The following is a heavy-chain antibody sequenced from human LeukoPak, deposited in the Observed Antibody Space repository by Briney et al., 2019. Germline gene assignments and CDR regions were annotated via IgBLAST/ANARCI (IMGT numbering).Heavy chain of an antibody. Sequence: GGSLRLSCATSGFSFSSYSIHWVRQAPGKGLEWVSVISSDGNTKYYADPVRGRFIISRDNAGNTVYLQVNSLRIEDTAVYYCARERAVNGWTSAHFDYWGQGTLVTVSS. V-gene: IGHV3-30*14. D-gene: IGHD6-19*01. CDR2: ISSDGNTK. CDR3: ARERAVNGWTSAHFDY. CDR1: GFSFSSYS. J-gene: IGHJ4*02.